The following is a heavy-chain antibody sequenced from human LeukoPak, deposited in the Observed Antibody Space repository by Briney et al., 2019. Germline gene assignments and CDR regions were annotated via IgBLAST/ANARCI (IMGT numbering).Heavy chain of an antibody. CDR1: GYTLTALS. V-gene: IGHV1-24*01. CDR3: ATMAAAGTGYFDY. J-gene: IGHJ4*02. D-gene: IGHD6-13*01. CDR2: FDPEDGDT. Sequence: ASVKVSCTASGYTLTALSMHWVRQAPGKGLEWMGGFDPEDGDTNYAQKFQGRVTMPEDTSTDTAFMELSSLRSEDTAVYYCATMAAAGTGYFDYWGQGTLVTVSS.